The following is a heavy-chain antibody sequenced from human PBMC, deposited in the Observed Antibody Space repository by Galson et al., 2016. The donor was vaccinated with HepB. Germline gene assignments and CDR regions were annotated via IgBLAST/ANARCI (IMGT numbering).Heavy chain of an antibody. D-gene: IGHD4-17*01. J-gene: IGHJ3*02. Sequence: SVKVSCKASEDTFSSYFITWVRQAPGQGLEWMGGIVPIFATANYAQKFHGRVTITADRSTNTSYMELSSLTSEDTAVYYCARGGRSENDAFDIWGQGTMVTVSS. CDR2: IVPIFATA. CDR3: ARGGRSENDAFDI. CDR1: EDTFSSYF. V-gene: IGHV1-69*06.